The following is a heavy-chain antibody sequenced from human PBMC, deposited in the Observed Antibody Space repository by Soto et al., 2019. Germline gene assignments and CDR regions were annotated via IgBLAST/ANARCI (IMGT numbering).Heavy chain of an antibody. D-gene: IGHD3-10*01. J-gene: IGHJ5*02. Sequence: SVKVSSKASGGTFSSYAMSWVRQAPGQGLEWMGGIIPIFGTANYAQKFQGRVTITADESTSTAYMELSSLRSEDTAVYYCASGHTMATMVYPGFDPWGQGTLVTVSS. CDR3: ASGHTMATMVYPGFDP. CDR2: IIPIFGTA. CDR1: GGTFSSYA. V-gene: IGHV1-69*13.